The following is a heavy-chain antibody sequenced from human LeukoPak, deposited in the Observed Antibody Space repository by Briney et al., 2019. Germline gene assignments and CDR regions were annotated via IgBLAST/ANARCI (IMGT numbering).Heavy chain of an antibody. D-gene: IGHD4-17*01. J-gene: IGHJ5*02. CDR1: GYTFTGYY. CDR3: ARVSGSSDYSHQLYNWFDP. CDR2: INPNSGGT. V-gene: IGHV1-2*02. Sequence: ASVKVSCKASGYTFTGYYMHWVRQAPGQGLEWMGWINPNSGGTNYAQKFQGRVTMTRDTSISTAYMELSRLRSDDTAVYYCARVSGSSDYSHQLYNWFDPWGQGTLVTVSS.